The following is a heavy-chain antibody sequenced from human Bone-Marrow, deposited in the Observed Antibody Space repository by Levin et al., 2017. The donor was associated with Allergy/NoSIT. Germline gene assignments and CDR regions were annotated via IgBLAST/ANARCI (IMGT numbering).Heavy chain of an antibody. CDR2: ISYTGNT. CDR3: ARDLIPVDFAFDI. Sequence: SQTLSLTCTVSGVSVSDSYWSWIRQPPGKGLEWIGYISYTGNTKFNPSLKGRASISVDTSKNQLSLNLNSVTTADTALYFCARDLIPVDFAFDIWGPGTMLTVSS. V-gene: IGHV4-59*02. CDR1: GVSVSDSY. D-gene: IGHD3-3*01. J-gene: IGHJ3*02.